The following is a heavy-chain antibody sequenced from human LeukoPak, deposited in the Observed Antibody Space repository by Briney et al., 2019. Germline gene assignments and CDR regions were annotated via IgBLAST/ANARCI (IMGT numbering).Heavy chain of an antibody. D-gene: IGHD6-19*01. V-gene: IGHV1-2*02. Sequence: GASVKVSCKASGYTFTGYYMHWVRQAPGQGLEWMGWINPNSGGTNYAQKFQGRVTMTRDTSISTAYMELSRLRSDDTAVYYCARVVLKRYSSGWPDAFDIWGQGTMVTVSS. CDR3: ARVVLKRYSSGWPDAFDI. J-gene: IGHJ3*02. CDR2: INPNSGGT. CDR1: GYTFTGYY.